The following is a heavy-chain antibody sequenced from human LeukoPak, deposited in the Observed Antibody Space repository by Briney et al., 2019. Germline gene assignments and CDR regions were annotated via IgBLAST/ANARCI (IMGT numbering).Heavy chain of an antibody. V-gene: IGHV3-30*02. D-gene: IGHD3-9*01. J-gene: IGHJ4*02. CDR2: IRYDARNK. Sequence: GGSLRLSCAASGFTFRAYGMHWVRQAPGKGLEWVAFIRYDARNKYYADSVKGRFTISRDNSKNTLYLQMNSLRAEDTAVYYCAKDGKYYDISGAYYCDYWGQGILVTVSS. CDR1: GFTFRAYG. CDR3: AKDGKYYDISGAYYCDY.